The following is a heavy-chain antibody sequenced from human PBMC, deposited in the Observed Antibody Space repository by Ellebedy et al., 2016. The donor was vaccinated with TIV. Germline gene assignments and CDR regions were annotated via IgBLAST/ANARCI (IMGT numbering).Heavy chain of an antibody. D-gene: IGHD1-1*01. CDR2: INTKSGGT. Sequence: ASVKVSXKASGYTFTGYFLHWVRQAPGQGLEWMGWINTKSGGTNTAQKFKGRVTMTRDTSISTAYMELSRLTSDDTALYYCAREWRNSESMWNVLGYWGQGTLVTVSS. CDR3: AREWRNSESMWNVLGY. CDR1: GYTFTGYF. J-gene: IGHJ4*02. V-gene: IGHV1-2*02.